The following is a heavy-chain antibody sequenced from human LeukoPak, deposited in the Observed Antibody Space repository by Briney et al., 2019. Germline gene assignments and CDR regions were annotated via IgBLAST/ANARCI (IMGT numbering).Heavy chain of an antibody. J-gene: IGHJ4*02. CDR2: ISYSGST. V-gene: IGHV4-59*12. Sequence: PSETLSLTCTVSGGSISSYSWSWIRQPPGKGLEWFGYISYSGSTNYNPSLKSRVTMALDKSKNHLSLNLTSVTAADTAVYYCSRENGAFSPFGYWGQGTLVTVPS. D-gene: IGHD2-8*01. CDR3: SRENGAFSPFGY. CDR1: GGSISSYS.